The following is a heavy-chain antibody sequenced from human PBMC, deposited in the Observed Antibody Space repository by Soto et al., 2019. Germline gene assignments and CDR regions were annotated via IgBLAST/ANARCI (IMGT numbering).Heavy chain of an antibody. CDR2: IIPIFGTA. CDR3: ARGSDYYDSSGYYYPFDY. J-gene: IGHJ4*02. CDR1: GGTFSSYA. Sequence: QVQLVQSGAEVKKPGSSVKVSCKASGGTFSSYAISWVRQAPGQGLEWMGGIIPIFGTANYAQKFQGGVTITADESTSTAYMELSSLRSEDTAVYYCARGSDYYDSSGYYYPFDYWGQGTLVTVSS. D-gene: IGHD3-22*01. V-gene: IGHV1-69*01.